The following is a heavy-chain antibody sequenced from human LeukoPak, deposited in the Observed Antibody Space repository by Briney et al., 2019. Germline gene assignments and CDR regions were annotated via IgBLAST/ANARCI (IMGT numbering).Heavy chain of an antibody. Sequence: NPSQTLSLTCTVSGGSISSGDYYWSWIRQPPGKGLEWIGYIYYSGSTYYNPSLKSRVTISVDTSKNQFSLKLSSVTAADTAVYHCARTLPYQLLSFDYWGQGTLVTVSS. CDR1: GGSISSGDYY. J-gene: IGHJ4*02. V-gene: IGHV4-30-4*01. CDR3: ARTLPYQLLSFDY. CDR2: IYYSGST. D-gene: IGHD2-2*01.